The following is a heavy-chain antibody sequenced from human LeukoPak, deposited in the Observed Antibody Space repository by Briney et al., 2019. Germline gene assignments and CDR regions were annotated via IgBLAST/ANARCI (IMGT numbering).Heavy chain of an antibody. V-gene: IGHV3-30*02. Sequence: PGGSLRLSCAASGFTFSSYGMHWVRQAPGKGLEWVAFIRYDGSNKYYADSVKGRFTISRDNSKNTLFLQMNSLRAEDTAVYYCARPDILTAYPLLRGVDYWGQGTLVTFSS. CDR1: GFTFSSYG. CDR3: ARPDILTAYPLLRGVDY. CDR2: IRYDGSNK. D-gene: IGHD3-9*01. J-gene: IGHJ4*02.